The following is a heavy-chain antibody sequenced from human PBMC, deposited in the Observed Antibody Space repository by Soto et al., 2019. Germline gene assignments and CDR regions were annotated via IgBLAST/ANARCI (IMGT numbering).Heavy chain of an antibody. J-gene: IGHJ6*02. Sequence: SLKISCQGSGHSFASYWIGWVRQMPGKDLEWMGIIYPGDSDTRYSPSFQGQVTISADKSLRTAYLQWTSLKASDTALYYCARTRSFTLGFYYDGMDVWGQGTTVTVSS. CDR1: GHSFASYW. CDR3: ARTRSFTLGFYYDGMDV. CDR2: IYPGDSDT. V-gene: IGHV5-51*01. D-gene: IGHD6-6*01.